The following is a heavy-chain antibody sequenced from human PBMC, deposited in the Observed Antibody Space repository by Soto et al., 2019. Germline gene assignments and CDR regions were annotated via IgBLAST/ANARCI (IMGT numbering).Heavy chain of an antibody. D-gene: IGHD3-22*01. CDR2: IYWDDDK. Sequence: QITLKESGPTLVKPTQTLTLICTLSGFSLSTTGVGVGWIRQPPGKAPEWLALIYWDDDKRYSPSLSGRLTITKDTSKNQVVLTMTNMEPVDTATYYCANRHPGVEHYYDYWGQGTLVTVSS. V-gene: IGHV2-5*02. CDR1: GFSLSTTGVG. CDR3: ANRHPGVEHYYDY. J-gene: IGHJ4*02.